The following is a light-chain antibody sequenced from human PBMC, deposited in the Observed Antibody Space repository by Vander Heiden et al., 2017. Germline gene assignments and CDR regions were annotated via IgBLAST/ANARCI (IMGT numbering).Light chain of an antibody. J-gene: IGKJ1*01. CDR3: QQRSTWLT. Sequence: EIVLTPSPATLSLSPGERATLSCRASQSVSSYLAWYQQKPGQAPRLLIYDASNRATGSPARFSGSGSGTDFTLTISSREPEDFAVYYCQQRSTWLTFGQGTKVXIK. CDR1: QSVSSY. V-gene: IGKV3-11*01. CDR2: DAS.